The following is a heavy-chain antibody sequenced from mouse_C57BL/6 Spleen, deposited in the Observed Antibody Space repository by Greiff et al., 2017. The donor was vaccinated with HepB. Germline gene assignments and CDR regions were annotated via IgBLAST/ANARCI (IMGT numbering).Heavy chain of an antibody. CDR3: TFYDGYHTLYYFDY. D-gene: IGHD2-3*01. Sequence: LVRPGASVTLSCKASGYTFTDYEMHWVKQTPVHGLEWIGAIDPETGGTAYNQKFKGKAILTADKSSSTAYMELRSLTSEDSAVYYCTFYDGYHTLYYFDYWGQGTTLTVSS. J-gene: IGHJ2*01. CDR2: IDPETGGT. V-gene: IGHV1-15*01. CDR1: GYTFTDYE.